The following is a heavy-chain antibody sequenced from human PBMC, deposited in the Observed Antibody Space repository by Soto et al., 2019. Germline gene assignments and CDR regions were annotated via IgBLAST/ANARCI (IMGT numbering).Heavy chain of an antibody. CDR1: GGSISSSSYY. Sequence: QLQLQESGPGLVKPSETLSLTCTVSGGSISSSSYYWGWIRQPPGKGLEWIGSIYYSGSTYYNPSLKSRVTISVDTSKNQFSLKLSSVTAADTAVYYCARHLHIAVAAHFDYWGQGTLVTVSS. CDR2: IYYSGST. CDR3: ARHLHIAVAAHFDY. J-gene: IGHJ4*02. D-gene: IGHD6-19*01. V-gene: IGHV4-39*01.